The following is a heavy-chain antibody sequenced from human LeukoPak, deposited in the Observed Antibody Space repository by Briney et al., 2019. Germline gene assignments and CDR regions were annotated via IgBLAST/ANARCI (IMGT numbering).Heavy chain of an antibody. CDR3: ARGEVAAIPLDY. V-gene: IGHV4-59*01. Sequence: SETLSLTCTVSGGSISSYYWSWIRQPPGKGLEWIGYIYYSGGTNYNPSLKSRVTISVDTSKNQFSLKLSSVTAADTAVYYCARGEVAAIPLDYWGQGTLVTVSS. D-gene: IGHD2-21*02. CDR1: GGSISSYY. CDR2: IYYSGGT. J-gene: IGHJ4*02.